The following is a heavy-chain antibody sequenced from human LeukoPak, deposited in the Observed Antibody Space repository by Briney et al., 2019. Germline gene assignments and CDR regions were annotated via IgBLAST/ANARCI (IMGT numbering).Heavy chain of an antibody. D-gene: IGHD3-22*01. V-gene: IGHV3-23*01. CDR1: GFTFSSYA. J-gene: IGHJ4*02. CDR2: ISGSGGST. CDR3: ARDVKTYYYDSSGYSPFDY. Sequence: PGGSLRLSCAASGFTFSSYAMSWVRQAPGKGLEWVSAISGSGGSTYYADSVKGRFTISRDNSKNTLYLQMNSLRAEGTAVYYCARDVKTYYYDSSGYSPFDYWGQGTLVTVSS.